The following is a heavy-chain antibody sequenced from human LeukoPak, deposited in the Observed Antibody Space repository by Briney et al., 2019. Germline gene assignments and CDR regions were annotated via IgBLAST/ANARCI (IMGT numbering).Heavy chain of an antibody. J-gene: IGHJ5*02. Sequence: GGSLRLSCAASGFTFSSYAMSWVRQAPGKGLEWVSAISGSGGSTYYADSVKGRFTISRDNSKNTLYLQMNSLRAEDTAVYYCARDNSSSWPNNWFDPWGQGTLVTVSS. CDR1: GFTFSSYA. V-gene: IGHV3-23*01. D-gene: IGHD6-13*01. CDR2: ISGSGGST. CDR3: ARDNSSSWPNNWFDP.